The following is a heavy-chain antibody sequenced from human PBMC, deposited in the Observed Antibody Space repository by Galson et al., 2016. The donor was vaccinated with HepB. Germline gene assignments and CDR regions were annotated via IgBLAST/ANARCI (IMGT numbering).Heavy chain of an antibody. D-gene: IGHD6-19*01. V-gene: IGHV3-9*01. J-gene: IGHJ4*02. CDR3: ARDHDGSGWYHEGFSDH. Sequence: SLRLSCAASGFKFVDYAMHWVRQAPGKGLEWVSSVNWNACSIAYADSVKGRFTISRDNSKNTLYLQMNGLRAEDTAVYYCARDHDGSGWYHEGFSDHWGQGTLVTVSS. CDR2: VNWNACSI. CDR1: GFKFVDYA.